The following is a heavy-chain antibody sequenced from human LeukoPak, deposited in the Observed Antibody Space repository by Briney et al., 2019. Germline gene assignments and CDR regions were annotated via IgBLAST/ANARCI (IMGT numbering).Heavy chain of an antibody. Sequence: ASVKVSCKASGYTFTSYGISWVRQAPGQGLEWMGWISAYNGNTNYAQKLQGRVTMTTDTSTSTAYMELRSLRSDDTAVYHCARDRYGSGSYVPDYWGQGTLVTVSS. D-gene: IGHD3-10*01. V-gene: IGHV1-18*01. CDR1: GYTFTSYG. CDR2: ISAYNGNT. J-gene: IGHJ4*02. CDR3: ARDRYGSGSYVPDY.